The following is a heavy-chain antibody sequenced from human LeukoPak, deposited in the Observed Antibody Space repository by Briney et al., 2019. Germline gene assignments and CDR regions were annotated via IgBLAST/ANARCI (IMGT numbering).Heavy chain of an antibody. CDR3: ARDLVVGATLLGAFDI. D-gene: IGHD1-26*01. V-gene: IGHV1-18*01. Sequence: GASVKVSCKASGYTFTSYGISWVRQAPGQGLEWMGWISAYNGNTNYAQKLQGRVTMTTDTSTSTAYMELRSLRSDDTAVYYCARDLVVGATLLGAFDIWGQGTMVTVSS. J-gene: IGHJ3*02. CDR1: GYTFTSYG. CDR2: ISAYNGNT.